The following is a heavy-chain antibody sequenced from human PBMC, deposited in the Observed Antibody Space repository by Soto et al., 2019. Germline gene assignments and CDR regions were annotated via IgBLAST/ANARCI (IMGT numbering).Heavy chain of an antibody. V-gene: IGHV3-48*03. D-gene: IGHD3-3*02. CDR2: ISLSGSTI. CDR1: GFAFSNYE. Sequence: PRGSLRLFCSASGFAFSNYEMNWGRQATGKGLEWVSYISLSGSTIYYADSVKGRFTISRDDAKNSLYLQMDSLRADDTAVYYCARESFSASPNFFDYWGQGTLVTVSS. J-gene: IGHJ4*02. CDR3: ARESFSASPNFFDY.